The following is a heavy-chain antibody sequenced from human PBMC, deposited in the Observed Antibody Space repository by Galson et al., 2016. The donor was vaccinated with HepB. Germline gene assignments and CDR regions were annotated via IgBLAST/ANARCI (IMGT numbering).Heavy chain of an antibody. CDR1: GFSFSRYW. J-gene: IGHJ6*02. Sequence: LRLSCAASGFSFSRYWMSWVRQAPGKGLEWVASIKQDGSEKYSVDSLKGRFTISRDTSKNTVFLQMNSLRGEDTAVYYCARDPGFRNGMDVWGQGTTVTVS. CDR3: ARDPGFRNGMDV. V-gene: IGHV3-7*03. CDR2: IKQDGSEK.